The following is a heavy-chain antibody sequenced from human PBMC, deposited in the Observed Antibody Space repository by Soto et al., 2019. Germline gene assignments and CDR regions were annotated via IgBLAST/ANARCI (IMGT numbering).Heavy chain of an antibody. J-gene: IGHJ4*02. V-gene: IGHV4-34*01. Sequence: SETLSLTCAVYGGSFSGYYWSWIRQPPGKGLEWIGEINHSGSTNYNPSLKSRVTISVDTSKNQFSLKLSSVTAADTAVYHCARKISTAGHFDYWGQGTLVTVSS. CDR2: INHSGST. D-gene: IGHD2-2*01. CDR1: GGSFSGYY. CDR3: ARKISTAGHFDY.